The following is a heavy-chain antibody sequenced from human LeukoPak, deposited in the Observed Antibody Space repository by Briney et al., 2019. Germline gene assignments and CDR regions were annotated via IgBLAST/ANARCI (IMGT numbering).Heavy chain of an antibody. V-gene: IGHV3-33*06. D-gene: IGHD2-15*01. Sequence: PGRSLRLSCAASGFTFSSYGMHWVRQAPGKGPEWVAVIWFDGSNKYYADSVKGRFTISRDNSKNTLSLQMNSLRAEDTAVYYCVKDSGYAGYCSGGSCSTPDYWGQGTLVTVSS. J-gene: IGHJ4*02. CDR1: GFTFSSYG. CDR2: IWFDGSNK. CDR3: VKDSGYAGYCSGGSCSTPDY.